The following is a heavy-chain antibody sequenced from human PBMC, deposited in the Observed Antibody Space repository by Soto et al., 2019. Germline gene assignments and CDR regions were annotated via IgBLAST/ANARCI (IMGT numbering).Heavy chain of an antibody. D-gene: IGHD5-12*01. CDR1: GFTFSSYG. V-gene: IGHV3-30*18. CDR2: ISYDGSNK. CDR3: AKEKFSVEMATTYYYYYGMDV. J-gene: IGHJ6*02. Sequence: GGSLRLSCAASGFTFSSYGMHWVRQAPGKELEWVAVISYDGSNKYYADSVKGRFTISRDNSKNTLYLQMNSLRAEDTAVYYCAKEKFSVEMATTYYYYYGMDVWGQGTTVTVSS.